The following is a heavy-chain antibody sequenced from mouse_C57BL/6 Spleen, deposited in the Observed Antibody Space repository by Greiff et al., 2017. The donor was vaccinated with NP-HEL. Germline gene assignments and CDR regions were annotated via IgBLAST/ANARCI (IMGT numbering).Heavy chain of an antibody. Sequence: VKVVESGAELVRPGTSVKMSCKASGYTFTNYWIGWAKQRPGHGLEWIGDIYPGGGYTNYNEKFKGKATLTADKSSSTAYMQFSSLTSEDSAIYYCARSGGNYYGSSPAWFAYWGQGTLVTVSA. CDR1: GYTFTNYW. CDR3: ARSGGNYYGSSPAWFAY. CDR2: IYPGGGYT. J-gene: IGHJ3*01. V-gene: IGHV1-63*01. D-gene: IGHD1-1*01.